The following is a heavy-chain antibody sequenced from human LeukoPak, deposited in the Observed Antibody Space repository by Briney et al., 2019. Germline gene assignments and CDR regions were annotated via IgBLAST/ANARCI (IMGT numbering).Heavy chain of an antibody. CDR2: IYNSGPT. CDR1: GFTVSTNY. CDR3: ARARWHYEIDY. Sequence: GGSLRLSCVASGFTVSTNYMNWVRQAPGKGLEWVSVIYNSGPTYYADSVKGRFTISRETSSNTVYLQMNNLRVEDTAVYYCARARWHYEIDYWGQGTLVTVSS. J-gene: IGHJ4*02. D-gene: IGHD3-3*01. V-gene: IGHV3-53*03.